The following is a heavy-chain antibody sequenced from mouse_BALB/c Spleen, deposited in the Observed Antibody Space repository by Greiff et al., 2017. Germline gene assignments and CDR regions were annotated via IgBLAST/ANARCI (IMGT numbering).Heavy chain of an antibody. J-gene: IGHJ4*01. CDR2: ILPGSGST. V-gene: IGHV1-9*01. D-gene: IGHD2-14*01. Sequence: VQLVESGAELMKPGASVKISCKATGYTFSSYWIEWVKQRPGHGLEWIGEILPGSGSTNYNEKFKGKATFTADTSSNTAYMQLSSLTSEDSAVYYCARSRGYHYAMDYWGQGTSVTVSS. CDR1: GYTFSSYW. CDR3: ARSRGYHYAMDY.